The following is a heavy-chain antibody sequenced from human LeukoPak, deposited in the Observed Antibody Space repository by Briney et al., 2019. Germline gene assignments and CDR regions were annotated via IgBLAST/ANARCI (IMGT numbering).Heavy chain of an antibody. Sequence: GRSLRLSCAASGFTFDDYAMHLVRQAPGKGLEWVSGISWNSGSIGYADSVKGRFTISRDNAKNSLYLQMNSLRAEDTALYYCAKGPVALLNYYDSSGYYSHFDYWGQGTLVTVSS. J-gene: IGHJ4*02. CDR1: GFTFDDYA. CDR2: ISWNSGSI. D-gene: IGHD3-22*01. V-gene: IGHV3-9*01. CDR3: AKGPVALLNYYDSSGYYSHFDY.